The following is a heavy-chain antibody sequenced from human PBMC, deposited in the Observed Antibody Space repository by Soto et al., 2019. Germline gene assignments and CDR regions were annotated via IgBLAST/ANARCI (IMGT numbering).Heavy chain of an antibody. CDR2: INHSGST. Sequence: QVQLQQWGAGLLKPSETLSLTCAVYGGSFSGYYWSWIRQPPGKGLEWIGEINHSGSTNYNPSLKRRVTIAVDTSKNQSSLKLSSVTAADTAVYYCARVTGRYYYGMDVWGQGTTVTVSS. V-gene: IGHV4-34*01. CDR1: GGSFSGYY. CDR3: ARVTGRYYYGMDV. J-gene: IGHJ6*02.